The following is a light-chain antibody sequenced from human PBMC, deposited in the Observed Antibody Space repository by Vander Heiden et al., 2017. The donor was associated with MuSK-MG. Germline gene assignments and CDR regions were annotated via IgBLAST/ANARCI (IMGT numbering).Light chain of an antibody. CDR1: SRDAGGYNS. V-gene: IGLV2-14*01. CDR2: DVS. CDR3: SSSPSSSTVDWV. J-gene: IGLJ3*02. Sequence: QSALTQPASVSGSPGPSFPIPCTGTSRDAGGYNSVSWYHQPPVKDPKLMLYDVSNRPDGVSNRFSCSTSGNTATTTIAGLQAEDEADDYCSSSPSSSTVDWVFGGGTKLTVL.